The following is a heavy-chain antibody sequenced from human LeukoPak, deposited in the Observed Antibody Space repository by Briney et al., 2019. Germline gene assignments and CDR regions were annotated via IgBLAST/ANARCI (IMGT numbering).Heavy chain of an antibody. V-gene: IGHV4-39*07. Sequence: SETLSLTCTVSGGSISSSSYYWGWIRQPPGKGLEWIGSIYYSGSTYYNPSLKSRVTISVDTSKIQFSLKLSSVTAADTAVYYCARGAIPPVSYSSGWYSSRARGSGMTAKYYFDYWGQGTLVTVSS. J-gene: IGHJ4*02. D-gene: IGHD6-19*01. CDR2: IYYSGST. CDR1: GGSISSSSYY. CDR3: ARGAIPPVSYSSGWYSSRARGSGMTAKYYFDY.